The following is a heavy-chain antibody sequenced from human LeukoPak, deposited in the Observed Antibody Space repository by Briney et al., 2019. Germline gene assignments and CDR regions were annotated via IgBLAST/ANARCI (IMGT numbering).Heavy chain of an antibody. V-gene: IGHV1-69*13. CDR1: GGTFSSYA. Sequence: EASVNVSCKASGGTFSSYAISWVRQAPGQGLEWMGGIIPIFGTANYAQKFQGRVTITADESTSTAYMELSSLRSEDTAVYYCARGPITTRSHFDYWGQGTLVTVSS. J-gene: IGHJ4*02. D-gene: IGHD3-22*01. CDR2: IIPIFGTA. CDR3: ARGPITTRSHFDY.